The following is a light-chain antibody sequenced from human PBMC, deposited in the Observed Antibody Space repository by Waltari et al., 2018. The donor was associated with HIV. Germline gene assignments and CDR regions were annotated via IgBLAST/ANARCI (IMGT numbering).Light chain of an antibody. CDR3: QQYGTSPYT. CDR2: AAS. Sequence: ELVLPQSPGPLSLSPGEGATLFCRAHRRVSGNVLAWYQQKPGQAPRLLIYAASSRATGIPDRFSGSGSGTDFTLTISRLEPEDFAVYYCQQYGTSPYTFGEGTTLEIK. V-gene: IGKV3-20*01. J-gene: IGKJ2*01. CDR1: RRVSGNV.